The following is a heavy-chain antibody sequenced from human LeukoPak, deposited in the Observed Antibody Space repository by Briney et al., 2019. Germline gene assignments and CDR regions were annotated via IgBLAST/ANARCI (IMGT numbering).Heavy chain of an antibody. Sequence: GRSLRLSCAASGFTFSNYAMYWVRQAPGKGLEWVAVIWYDGSNKYYADSVKGRFTISRDNSKNTLFLQMNSLRAEDTAVYYCARSGYSYGYFAFDIWGQGTMVTVSS. CDR3: ARSGYSYGYFAFDI. CDR1: GFTFSNYA. CDR2: IWYDGSNK. J-gene: IGHJ3*02. V-gene: IGHV3-33*07. D-gene: IGHD5-18*01.